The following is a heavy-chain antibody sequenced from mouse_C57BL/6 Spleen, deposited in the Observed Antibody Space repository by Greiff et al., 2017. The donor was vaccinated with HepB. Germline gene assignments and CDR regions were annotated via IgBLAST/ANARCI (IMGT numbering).Heavy chain of an antibody. V-gene: IGHV5-17*01. D-gene: IGHD2-5*01. CDR3: APAYYSNYPFAY. J-gene: IGHJ3*01. CDR1: GFTFSDYG. Sequence: EVKVVESGGGLVKPGGSLKLSCAASGFTFSDYGMHWVRQAPEKGLEWVAYISSGSSTIYYADTVKGRFTISRDNAKNTLFLQMTSLRSEDTAMYYCAPAYYSNYPFAYWGQGTLVTVSA. CDR2: ISSGSSTI.